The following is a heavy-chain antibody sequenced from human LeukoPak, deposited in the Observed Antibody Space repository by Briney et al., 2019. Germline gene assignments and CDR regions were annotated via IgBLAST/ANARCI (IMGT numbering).Heavy chain of an antibody. V-gene: IGHV5-10-1*01. J-gene: IGHJ6*04. D-gene: IGHD7-27*01. CDR3: ARQSGDLYYYFGMDV. CDR2: IDPSDSYT. Sequence: GESLKISCKGSGYSFTSYWISWVRQMPGKGLEWMGRIDPSDSYTNYSPSLQGHVTISADKSISTAYLQWSSLKASDTAMYYCARQSGDLYYYFGMDVWGKGTAVTVSS. CDR1: GYSFTSYW.